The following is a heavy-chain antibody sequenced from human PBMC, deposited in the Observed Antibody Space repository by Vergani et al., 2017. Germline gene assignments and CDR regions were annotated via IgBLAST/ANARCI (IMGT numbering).Heavy chain of an antibody. CDR1: GFTFSSYE. CDR3: ARTLDADFYYYGMTS. J-gene: IGHJ6*02. CDR2: ISSSGSTI. Sequence: EVQLVESGGGLVQPGGSLRLSCAASGFTFSSYEMNWVRQAPGKGLVLVSYISSSGSTIYYADSVKGRFTISRDNAKNSLYLQMNSLRAEDTAVYYCARTLDADFYYYGMTSGAKGPRSPSP. V-gene: IGHV3-48*03. D-gene: IGHD3-3*01.